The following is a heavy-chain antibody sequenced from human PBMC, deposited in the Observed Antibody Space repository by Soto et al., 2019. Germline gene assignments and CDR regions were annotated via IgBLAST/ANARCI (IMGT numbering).Heavy chain of an antibody. D-gene: IGHD3-10*01. CDR3: AIHDLLLWFGDPTYAPPLFDY. Sequence: SETLSLTCTVSGGSISSSSYYWGWIRQPPGKGLEWIGSIYYSGSTYYNPSLKSRVTISVDTSKNQFSLKLSSVTAADTAVYYCAIHDLLLWFGDPTYAPPLFDYWGQGTLVTVSS. V-gene: IGHV4-39*01. CDR2: IYYSGST. J-gene: IGHJ4*02. CDR1: GGSISSSSYY.